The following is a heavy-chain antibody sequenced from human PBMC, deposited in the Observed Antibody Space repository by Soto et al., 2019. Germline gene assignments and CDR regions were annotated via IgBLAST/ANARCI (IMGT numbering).Heavy chain of an antibody. CDR1: GFTFSSYA. D-gene: IGHD1-26*01. CDR2: ISYDGSNK. CDR3: ARGGSYFGVYFDY. Sequence: QVQLVESGGGVVQPGRSLRLSCAASGFTFSSYAMHWVRQAPGKGLEWVAVISYDGSNKYYADSVKGRFTISRDNSKNTLYLQMNSLRAEDTAVYYCARGGSYFGVYFDYWGQGTLVTVSS. V-gene: IGHV3-30-3*01. J-gene: IGHJ4*02.